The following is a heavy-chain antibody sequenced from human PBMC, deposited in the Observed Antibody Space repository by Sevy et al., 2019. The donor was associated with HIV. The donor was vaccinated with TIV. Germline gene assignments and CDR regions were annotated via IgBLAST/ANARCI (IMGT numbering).Heavy chain of an antibody. J-gene: IGHJ5*02. Sequence: SETLSLTCTVSGGSISAYYWSWNRQPPGKPLEYIGYIYYTGSTNYNPTLKSRVTISVDTSKNQFSLKLNSVTAADTAVYFCARAPPVRSGDDSLNWFDPWGQGTLVTVSS. CDR3: ARAPPVRSGDDSLNWFDP. D-gene: IGHD5-12*01. V-gene: IGHV4-59*01. CDR1: GGSISAYY. CDR2: IYYTGST.